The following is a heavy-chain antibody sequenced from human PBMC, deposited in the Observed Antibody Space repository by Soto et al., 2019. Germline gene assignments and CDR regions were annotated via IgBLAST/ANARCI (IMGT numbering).Heavy chain of an antibody. Sequence: GGSLRLSCRTSGFRFSSYGMHWVRQAPGKGPEWVSFISGDGGNTEYVDSVRGRFTVSRDNSRNTLYLQMNSLRAEDTAVYYCAGRDRSVWYAYWGQGTLVTVSS. CDR3: AGRDRSVWYAY. D-gene: IGHD6-19*01. V-gene: IGHV3-33*05. CDR2: ISGDGGNT. J-gene: IGHJ4*02. CDR1: GFRFSSYG.